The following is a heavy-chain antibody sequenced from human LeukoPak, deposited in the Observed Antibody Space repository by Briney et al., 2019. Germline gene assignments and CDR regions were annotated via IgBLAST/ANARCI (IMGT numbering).Heavy chain of an antibody. J-gene: IGHJ3*02. V-gene: IGHV3-48*04. CDR3: ASGGSYFDSSGGNDAFDI. Sequence: GGSLRLSCGASGFTFGSYSMNWVRQAPGKGLEWVSCISCSSGTIRYADSVKGRFTISRDNGKNSLYLQMNSLRAEDTAVYYCASGGSYFDSSGGNDAFDIWGQGTMVTVSS. D-gene: IGHD3-22*01. CDR2: ISCSSGTI. CDR1: GFTFGSYS.